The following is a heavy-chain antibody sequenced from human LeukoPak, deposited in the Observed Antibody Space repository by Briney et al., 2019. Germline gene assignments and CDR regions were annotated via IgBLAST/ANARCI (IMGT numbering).Heavy chain of an antibody. D-gene: IGHD3-3*01. V-gene: IGHV1-18*01. J-gene: IGHJ6*03. Sequence: ASVKVSCKASGGTFSSYAISWVRQAPGHGLEWMGWISAYNGNTNYAQKLQGRVTMTTDTSTSTAYMELRSLRSDDTAVYYCARHIQNDFWSGYMDVWGKGTTVTVSS. CDR3: ARHIQNDFWSGYMDV. CDR2: ISAYNGNT. CDR1: GGTFSSYA.